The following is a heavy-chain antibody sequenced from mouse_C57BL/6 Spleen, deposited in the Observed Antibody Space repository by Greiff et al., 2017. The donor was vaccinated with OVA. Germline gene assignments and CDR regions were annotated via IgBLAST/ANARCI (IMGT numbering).Heavy chain of an antibody. CDR1: GYAFSSSW. J-gene: IGHJ3*01. D-gene: IGHD1-1*01. Sequence: VQGVESGPELVKPGASVKISCKASGYAFSSSWMNWVKQRPGKGLEWIGRIYPGDGDTNYNGKFKGKATLTADKSSSTAYMQLSSLTSEDSAVYFCARNYGSSYGFAYWGQGTLVTVSA. CDR3: ARNYGSSYGFAY. V-gene: IGHV1-82*01. CDR2: IYPGDGDT.